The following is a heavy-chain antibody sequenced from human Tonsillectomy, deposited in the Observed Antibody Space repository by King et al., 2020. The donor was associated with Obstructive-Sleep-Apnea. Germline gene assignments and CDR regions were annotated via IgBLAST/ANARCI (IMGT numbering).Heavy chain of an antibody. V-gene: IGHV3-48*04. CDR2: ISSSSSTI. Sequence: VQLVESGGGLVQPGGSLRLSCAASGFTFSSYSMNWVRQAPGKGLEWVSYISSSSSTIYYADYVKGRFTISSDNAKNSLYLQMNSLRAEDTAVYYGARDIERRFWRQGTLLTVSS. J-gene: IGHJ4*02. CDR3: ARDIERRF. D-gene: IGHD1-1*01. CDR1: GFTFSSYS.